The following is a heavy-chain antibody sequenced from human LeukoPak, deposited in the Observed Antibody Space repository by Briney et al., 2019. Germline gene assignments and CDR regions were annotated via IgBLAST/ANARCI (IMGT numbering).Heavy chain of an antibody. CDR2: VFHTGST. J-gene: IGHJ4*02. CDR1: GGSIDTYY. CDR3: ARLNYYDSSGYLPDY. D-gene: IGHD3-22*01. Sequence: SETLSLTCTVSGGSIDTYYWNWIRQPPGKGLEWIGYVFHTGSTNYNPSLKSRVTISVDTSKNQFSLKLSSVTAADTAVYYCARLNYYDSSGYLPDYWGQGTLVTVSS. V-gene: IGHV4-59*12.